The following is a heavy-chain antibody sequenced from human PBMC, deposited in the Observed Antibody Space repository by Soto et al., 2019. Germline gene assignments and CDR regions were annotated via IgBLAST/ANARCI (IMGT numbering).Heavy chain of an antibody. CDR2: INPADSET. J-gene: IGHJ4*02. CDR3: ARHSQTGYTLDY. CDR1: GYGFTTYW. D-gene: IGHD5-18*01. Sequence: PGESLKISCKGSGYGFTTYWIAWVRQMPGRGLEWMGVINPADSETRYSPSFQGQVTISADRSISTAFLQWSSLKASDTAMYYCARHSQTGYTLDYWGQGALVTVPS. V-gene: IGHV5-51*01.